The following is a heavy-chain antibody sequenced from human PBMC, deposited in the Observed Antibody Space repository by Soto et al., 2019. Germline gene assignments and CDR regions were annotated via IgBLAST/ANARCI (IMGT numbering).Heavy chain of an antibody. CDR2: ISGSGGST. D-gene: IGHD5-18*01. V-gene: IGHV3-23*01. CDR3: AKAVKDSRRAAFDI. J-gene: IGHJ3*02. CDR1: GFTFSSYA. Sequence: GGPLRLSCAASGFTFSSYAMSWVSQAPGKGLEWVSAISGSGGSTYYADSVKGRFTISRDNSKNTLYLQMNSLRAEDTAVYYCAKAVKDSRRAAFDIWGQGTMVTVS.